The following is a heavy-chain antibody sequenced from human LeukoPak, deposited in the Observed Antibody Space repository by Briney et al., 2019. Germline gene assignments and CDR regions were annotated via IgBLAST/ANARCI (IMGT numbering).Heavy chain of an antibody. Sequence: ASVKVSCKASGYTFTNYGITWVRQAPGQGLEWMGWISGYQGSTKYAQNFQGRVTMTIDTSTSTAYMDLRSLRSDDTAVYYCARAWLRRKFYYYMDVWGKGTTVTVSS. J-gene: IGHJ6*03. D-gene: IGHD5-12*01. CDR1: GYTFTNYG. CDR3: ARAWLRRKFYYYMDV. CDR2: ISGYQGST. V-gene: IGHV1-18*01.